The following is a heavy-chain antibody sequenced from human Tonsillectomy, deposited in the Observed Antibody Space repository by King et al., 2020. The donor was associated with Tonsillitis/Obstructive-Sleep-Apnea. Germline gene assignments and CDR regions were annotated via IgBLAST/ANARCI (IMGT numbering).Heavy chain of an antibody. Sequence: TLKESGPVLVKPTETLTLTCTVSGFSLTNARMGVSWLRQPPGKALEWLAHIFSNDEKSYSTSLKSRLTISKDTSKSQVVLTMTNMDPVDTATYYFARMTHAYGDDNWFDPWGQGTLVTVSS. D-gene: IGHD4-17*01. V-gene: IGHV2-26*01. CDR2: IFSNDEK. CDR1: GFSLTNARMG. CDR3: ARMTHAYGDDNWFDP. J-gene: IGHJ5*02.